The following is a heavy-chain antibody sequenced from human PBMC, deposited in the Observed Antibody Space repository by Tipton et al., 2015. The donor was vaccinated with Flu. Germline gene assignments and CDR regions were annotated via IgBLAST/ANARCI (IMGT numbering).Heavy chain of an antibody. Sequence: TLSLTCTVSGGSISSYYWSWIRQPPGKGLEWIGYIYYSGSTNYNPSLKSRVTISVDTSKNQFSLKLSSVTAADTVVYYCARGSSWYGYWGQGTLVTVSS. CDR1: GGSISSYY. J-gene: IGHJ4*02. V-gene: IGHV4-59*08. CDR2: IYYSGST. CDR3: ARGSSWYGY. D-gene: IGHD6-13*01.